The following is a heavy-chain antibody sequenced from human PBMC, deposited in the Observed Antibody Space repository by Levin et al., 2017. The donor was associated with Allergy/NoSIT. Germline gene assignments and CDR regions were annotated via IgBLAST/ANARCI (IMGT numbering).Heavy chain of an antibody. CDR3: ARELSTHGHKEVDY. D-gene: IGHD5-24*01. CDR2: ISYDGSSK. V-gene: IGHV3-30-3*01. J-gene: IGHJ4*02. CDR1: GFTFSNHI. Sequence: SCAASGFTFSNHIIHWVRQSPGKGLQWVAVISYDGSSKYYADSVKGRFTISRDNSKNTLYLQMNSLTTEDTAVYYCARELSTHGHKEVDYWGQGTLVTVSS.